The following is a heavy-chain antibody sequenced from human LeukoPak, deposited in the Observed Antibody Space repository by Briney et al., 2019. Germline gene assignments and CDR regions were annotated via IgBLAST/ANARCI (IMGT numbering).Heavy chain of an antibody. CDR2: IYSSGST. V-gene: IGHV4-31*03. Sequence: PSETLSLTCTVSGGSISSGGYYWSWVRQHPGKGLEWIGYIYSSGSTNYSPSLKSRVSISPDTSRNQFSLKLSSVTAADTAVYYCARDFGWYFDYWGQGTLVTVSS. J-gene: IGHJ4*02. D-gene: IGHD3-16*01. CDR1: GGSISSGGYY. CDR3: ARDFGWYFDY.